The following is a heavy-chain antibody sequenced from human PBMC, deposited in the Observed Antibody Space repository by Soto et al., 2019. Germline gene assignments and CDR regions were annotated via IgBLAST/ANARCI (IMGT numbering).Heavy chain of an antibody. J-gene: IGHJ5*02. CDR3: ARESGSWPSWFDP. V-gene: IGHV3-48*01. Sequence: EVQLVESGGGLVQPGGSLRLSCAASGFTFSTYNMQWVRQAPGKGLEWVSYISSSSSTIHYADSVKGRFSVSRDNAKNSLYLQVNSLRAEDTAVYYCARESGSWPSWFDPWGQGTQVTVSS. CDR2: ISSSSSTI. CDR1: GFTFSTYN. D-gene: IGHD6-13*01.